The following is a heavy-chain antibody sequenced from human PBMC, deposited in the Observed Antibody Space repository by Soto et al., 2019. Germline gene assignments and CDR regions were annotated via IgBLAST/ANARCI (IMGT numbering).Heavy chain of an antibody. V-gene: IGHV1-18*01. D-gene: IGHD2-2*01. CDR3: ARDLTIVPATHPRLENYGMDV. CDR2: ISPYNGHT. J-gene: IGHJ6*02. Sequence: QVQLVQSAGEVKKPGASVKVSCKASGYSFTSYGISWVRRAPGQGLEWMGGISPYNGHTKFVERFQGRDTMTTDTSTKTAYMELRNLRSDDTAHYYCARDLTIVPATHPRLENYGMDVWGQGTTVIVSS. CDR1: GYSFTSYG.